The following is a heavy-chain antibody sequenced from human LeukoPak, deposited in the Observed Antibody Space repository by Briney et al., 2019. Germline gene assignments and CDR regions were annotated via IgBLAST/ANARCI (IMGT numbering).Heavy chain of an antibody. J-gene: IGHJ6*03. Sequence: ASLRVSCKASGYTFTAYYIHWVRQAPGQGLEWMGWINSNSGATNSAQKFQGTVTMTRDTSISTAYMELSRLTSDDTAVYYCARESYTNMDVWGSGTTVTVSS. V-gene: IGHV1-2*02. CDR3: ARESYTNMDV. CDR1: GYTFTAYY. D-gene: IGHD4-11*01. CDR2: INSNSGAT.